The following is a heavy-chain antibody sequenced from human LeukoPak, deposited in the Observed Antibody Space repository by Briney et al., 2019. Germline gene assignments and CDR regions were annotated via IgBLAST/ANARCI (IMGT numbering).Heavy chain of an antibody. Sequence: SETLSLTCVVSGGSINNFYWNWIRQPPGKGLEWIGYIYYSGSTTYTPSLQSRVTISVDRSKNQISLKLTSVTAADTAVYYCAREEYSSDWYGHDSWGQGTLVTVSS. J-gene: IGHJ4*02. CDR1: GGSINNFY. CDR2: IYYSGST. D-gene: IGHD6-13*01. CDR3: AREEYSSDWYGHDS. V-gene: IGHV4-59*01.